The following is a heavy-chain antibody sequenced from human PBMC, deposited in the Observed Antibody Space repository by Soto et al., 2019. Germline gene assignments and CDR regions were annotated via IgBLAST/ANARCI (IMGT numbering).Heavy chain of an antibody. Sequence: GGSLRLSCAASGFTFSSYAMSWVRQAPGKGLEWVSAISGSGGSTYYADSVKGRFTISRDNSKNTLYLQMNSLRAEDTAVYYCAKDGSSWGSKESYFDYWGQGTLVTVSS. CDR3: AKDGSSWGSKESYFDY. V-gene: IGHV3-23*01. J-gene: IGHJ4*02. CDR2: ISGSGGST. D-gene: IGHD7-27*01. CDR1: GFTFSSYA.